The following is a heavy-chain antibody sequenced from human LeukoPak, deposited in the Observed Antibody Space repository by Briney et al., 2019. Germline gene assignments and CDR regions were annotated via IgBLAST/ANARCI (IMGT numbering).Heavy chain of an antibody. V-gene: IGHV1-69*02. CDR3: ARPSGSYRRYYFDY. J-gene: IGHJ4*02. D-gene: IGHD1-26*01. CDR1: GGTFSSYT. CDR2: IIPILGIA. Sequence: GASVKVSCKASGGTFSSYTISWVRQAPGQGLEWMGRIIPILGIANYAQKFQGRVTITADKSTSTAYMELSSLGSGDTAVYYRARPSGSYRRYYFDYWGQGTLVTVSS.